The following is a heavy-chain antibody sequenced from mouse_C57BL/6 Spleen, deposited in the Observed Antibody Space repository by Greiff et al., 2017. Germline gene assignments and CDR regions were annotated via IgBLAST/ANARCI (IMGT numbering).Heavy chain of an antibody. CDR3: ARGSYKDY. D-gene: IGHD1-1*02. CDR2: IYPGSGNT. V-gene: IGHV1-84*01. Sequence: QVQLQQSGPELVKPGASVKISCKASGYTFTDYYINWVKQRPGQGLEWIGGIYPGSGNTKYNEKFKGKATLTVDTSSSTAYMQLSSLTSEDSAVYFCARGSYKDYWGQGTTLTVSS. J-gene: IGHJ2*01. CDR1: GYTFTDYY.